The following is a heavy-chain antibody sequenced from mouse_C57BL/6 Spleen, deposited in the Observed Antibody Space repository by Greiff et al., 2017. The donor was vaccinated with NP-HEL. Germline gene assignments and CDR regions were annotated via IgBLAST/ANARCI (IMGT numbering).Heavy chain of an antibody. CDR2: ISDGGSYT. CDR3: AREHDDFDV. Sequence: EVQLVESGGGLVKPGGSLKLSCAASGFTFSSYAMSWVRQTPEKRLEWVATISDGGSYTYYPDNVKGRFTISRDNAKNNLYLQMSHLKSEDTAMYYCAREHDDFDVWGTGTTVTVSS. CDR1: GFTFSSYA. V-gene: IGHV5-4*01. J-gene: IGHJ1*03.